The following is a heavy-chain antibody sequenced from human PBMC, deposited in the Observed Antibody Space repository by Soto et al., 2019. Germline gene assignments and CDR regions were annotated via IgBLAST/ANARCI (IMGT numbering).Heavy chain of an antibody. CDR3: AHRVLRTVFGLVTTTAIYFDF. Sequence: QITLKESGPTVVKPTETLTLTCTFYGFSLTTSGVGVGWVRQSPGKAPEWLALIYWDDDKRYSTSLKSRLTITKDTSKNQVVLTMANVDPADTATYYCAHRVLRTVFGLVTTTAIYFDFWGQGTPVVVSS. V-gene: IGHV2-5*02. CDR1: GFSLTTSGVG. J-gene: IGHJ4*02. D-gene: IGHD3-3*01. CDR2: IYWDDDK.